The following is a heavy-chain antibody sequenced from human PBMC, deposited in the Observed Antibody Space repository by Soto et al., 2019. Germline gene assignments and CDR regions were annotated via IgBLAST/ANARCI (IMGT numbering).Heavy chain of an antibody. CDR2: ISYDGSNN. J-gene: IGHJ4*02. V-gene: IGHV3-30*18. D-gene: IGHD5-12*01. CDR3: AKDFDIVATIYYFDY. Sequence: GGSLRLSCAASGFTSSSYGMHWVRQAPGKGLEWVAVISYDGSNNYYADSVKGRFTISRDNSKNTLYLQMNSLRAEDTAVYYCAKDFDIVATIYYFDYWGQGTLVTVSS. CDR1: GFTSSSYG.